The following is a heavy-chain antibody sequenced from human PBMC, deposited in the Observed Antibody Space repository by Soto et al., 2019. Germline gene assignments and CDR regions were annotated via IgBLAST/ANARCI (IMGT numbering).Heavy chain of an antibody. CDR2: ISYTGST. D-gene: IGHD2-15*01. CDR3: AREGVAAPYYYYGMDV. J-gene: IGHJ6*02. Sequence: TLSLTCTVSGDSIRSYYWSWIRQPPGKGLEWIGYISYTGSTHYNPSLKSRVTISADTSKNQFSLKLSSVTTADTALYYCAREGVAAPYYYYGMDVWGQGSTVTVSS. V-gene: IGHV4-59*01. CDR1: GDSIRSYY.